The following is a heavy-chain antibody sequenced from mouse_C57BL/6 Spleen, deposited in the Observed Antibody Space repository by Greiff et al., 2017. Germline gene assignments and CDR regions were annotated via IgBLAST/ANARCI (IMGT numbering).Heavy chain of an antibody. CDR3: ARRGDSSGYGWFAY. D-gene: IGHD3-2*02. Sequence: VQLQQPGAELVMPGASVKLSCKASGYTFTSYWMHWVKQRPGQGLEWIGEFDPSDSYPNYNQKFKGKSTLTVDKSSSTAYMQLSSLTSEYSAVYYCARRGDSSGYGWFAYWGQGTLVTVSA. V-gene: IGHV1-69*01. CDR2: FDPSDSYP. J-gene: IGHJ3*01. CDR1: GYTFTSYW.